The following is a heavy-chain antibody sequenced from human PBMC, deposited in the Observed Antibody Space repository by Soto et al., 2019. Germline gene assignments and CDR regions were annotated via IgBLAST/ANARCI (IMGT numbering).Heavy chain of an antibody. CDR1: GFTFSNAW. CDR2: IKAKTDGGTT. V-gene: IGHV3-15*01. Sequence: EVQLVESGGGLVKPGGSLRLSCAASGFTFSNAWMSWVRQAPGKGLEWVGRIKAKTDGGTTDYAAAVKGRFTISRDDSKTTLNLKRNSLKGEDTAVYYCPTDKGVVPHDSGGQEPLVTVPS. J-gene: IGHJ4*02. CDR3: PTDKGVVPHDS. D-gene: IGHD3-10*01.